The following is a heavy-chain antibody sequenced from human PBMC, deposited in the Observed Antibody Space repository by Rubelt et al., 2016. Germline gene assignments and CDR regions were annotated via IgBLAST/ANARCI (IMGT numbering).Heavy chain of an antibody. CDR1: GYTLTELS. V-gene: IGHV1-18*01. CDR2: VSTYSINT. CDR3: ARDMAGTYPIDY. D-gene: IGHD1-26*01. J-gene: IGHJ4*02. Sequence: QVQLVQSGAEVKKPGASVKVSCKVSGYTLTELSMHWVRQAPGQGLEWMGWVSTYSINTNFSQKVHGRGTMTTDTSTSTADMELRSLRSDDTAVYYCARDMAGTYPIDYWGQGTLVTVSS.